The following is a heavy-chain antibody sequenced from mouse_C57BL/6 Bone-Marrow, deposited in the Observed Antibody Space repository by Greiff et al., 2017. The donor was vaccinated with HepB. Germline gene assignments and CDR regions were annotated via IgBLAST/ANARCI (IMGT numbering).Heavy chain of an antibody. Sequence: VQLVESGAELVKPGASVKMSCKASGYTFTTYPIEWMKQNHGKSLEWIGNFHPDNDDTKYNEKLKGKATLTVEKSSSTVYLELSRLTSDDPAVYYCARGGSSTYYYAMDYWGQGTSVTVSS. CDR1: GYTFTTYP. J-gene: IGHJ4*01. D-gene: IGHD1-1*01. CDR2: FHPDNDDT. CDR3: ARGGSSTYYYAMDY. V-gene: IGHV1-47*01.